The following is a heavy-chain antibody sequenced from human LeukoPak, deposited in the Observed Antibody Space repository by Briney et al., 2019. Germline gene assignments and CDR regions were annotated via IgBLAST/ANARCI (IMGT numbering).Heavy chain of an antibody. J-gene: IGHJ6*03. V-gene: IGHV3-48*03. CDR1: GFTFSSYE. CDR3: ARSQHFYYYMDV. CDR2: ISSSGSTI. Sequence: GGSLRLSCAASGFTFSSYEMNWVRQAPGKGLEWVSYISSSGSTIYYADSVKGRFTISRDNAKNSLYLQMNSLRAEDTAVYYCARSQHFYYYMDVWGKGTTVTVSS.